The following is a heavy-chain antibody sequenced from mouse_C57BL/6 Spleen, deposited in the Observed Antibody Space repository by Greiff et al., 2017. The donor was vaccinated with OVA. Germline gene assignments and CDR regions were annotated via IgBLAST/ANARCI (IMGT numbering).Heavy chain of an antibody. CDR2: ISDGGSYT. CDR3: ARVLRGVAMDY. J-gene: IGHJ4*01. Sequence: EVKLVESGGGLVKPGGSLKLSCAASGFTFSSYAMSWVRQTPEKRLEWVATISDGGSYTYYPDNVKGRFTISRDNAKNNLYLQMSHLKSEDTAMYYCARVLRGVAMDYWGQGTSVTVSS. V-gene: IGHV5-4*03. CDR1: GFTFSSYA. D-gene: IGHD1-1*01.